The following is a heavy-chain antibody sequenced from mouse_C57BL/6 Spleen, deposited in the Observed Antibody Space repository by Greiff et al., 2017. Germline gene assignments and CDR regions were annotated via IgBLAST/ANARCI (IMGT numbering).Heavy chain of an antibody. J-gene: IGHJ1*03. CDR1: GYTFTSYW. Sequence: QVQLQQPGAELVRPGSSVKLSCKASGYTFTSYWMHWVKQRPIQGLEWIGNIDPSDSETHYNQKFKDKDTLTVDKSSSTAYMQLSSLTSEDSAVYYCVLNYYGSSPSYWYFDVWGTGTTVTVSS. D-gene: IGHD1-1*01. CDR3: VLNYYGSSPSYWYFDV. CDR2: IDPSDSET. V-gene: IGHV1-52*01.